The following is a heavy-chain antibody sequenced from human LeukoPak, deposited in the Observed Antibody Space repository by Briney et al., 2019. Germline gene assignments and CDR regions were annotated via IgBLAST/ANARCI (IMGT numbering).Heavy chain of an antibody. Sequence: GGSLRLSCAASGFTFRRYWMHWVRQVPGKGLVWASGINSDGSSTTYADSVKGRFTISRDNAKNTLYLQMNSLRAEDTAVYYCARDFRSAFDIWGQGTVVTVSS. CDR3: ARDFRSAFDI. J-gene: IGHJ3*02. V-gene: IGHV3-74*03. CDR1: GFTFRRYW. CDR2: INSDGSST.